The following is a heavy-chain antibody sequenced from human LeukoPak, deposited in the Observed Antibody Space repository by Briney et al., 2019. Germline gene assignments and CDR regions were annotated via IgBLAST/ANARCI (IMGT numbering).Heavy chain of an antibody. CDR3: ARSEGVRGVRFDY. D-gene: IGHD3-10*01. V-gene: IGHV4-61*02. CDR2: IYTSGST. J-gene: IGHJ4*02. CDR1: GGSISSGSYY. Sequence: SETLSLTCTVSGGSISSGSYYWSWIRQPAGKGLEWIGRIYTSGSTNYNPSLKSRVTISVDTSKNQFSLKLSSVTAADTAVYYCARSEGVRGVRFDYWGQGTLVTVSS.